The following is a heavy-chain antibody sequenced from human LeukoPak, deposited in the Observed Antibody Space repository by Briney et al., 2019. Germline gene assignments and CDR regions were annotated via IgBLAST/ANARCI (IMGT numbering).Heavy chain of an antibody. V-gene: IGHV4-34*01. CDR3: ARVKTHYRIGYSSSWSWYDY. CDR2: INHSGST. D-gene: IGHD6-13*01. Sequence: SETLSLTCAVSGGSFSGYYWSWIRQPPGKGLEWIGEINHSGSTNYNPSLKSRVTISVDTSKNQFSLKLSSVTAADTAVYYCARVKTHYRIGYSSSWSWYDYWGQGTLVTVSS. CDR1: GGSFSGYY. J-gene: IGHJ4*02.